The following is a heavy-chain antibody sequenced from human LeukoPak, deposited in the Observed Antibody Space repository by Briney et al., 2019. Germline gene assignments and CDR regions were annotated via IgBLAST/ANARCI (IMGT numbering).Heavy chain of an antibody. V-gene: IGHV3-30-3*02. D-gene: IGHD3-22*01. CDR1: GFTFSSYA. CDR3: AKPSTYYYDISGYFD. CDR2: ISYDGSNK. Sequence: GGSLRLSCAASGFTFSSYAMHWVRQAPGKGLEWVAVISYDGSNKYYADSVKGRFTISRDNSKNTLYLQMNSLRAEDTAMYYCAKPSTYYYDISGYFDWGQGTLVTVSS. J-gene: IGHJ4*02.